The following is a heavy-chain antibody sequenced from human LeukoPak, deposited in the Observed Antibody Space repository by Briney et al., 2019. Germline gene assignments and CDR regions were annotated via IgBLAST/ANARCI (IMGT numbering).Heavy chain of an antibody. V-gene: IGHV3-9*01. Sequence: HPGGSLRLSCAASGFTVSSNYMSWVRQAPGKGLEWVSGISWNSGSIGYADSVKGRFTISRDNAKNSLYLQMNSLRAEDTALYYCAKVGSGWYGDAFDIWGQGTMVTVSS. CDR2: ISWNSGSI. J-gene: IGHJ3*02. CDR3: AKVGSGWYGDAFDI. D-gene: IGHD6-19*01. CDR1: GFTVSSNY.